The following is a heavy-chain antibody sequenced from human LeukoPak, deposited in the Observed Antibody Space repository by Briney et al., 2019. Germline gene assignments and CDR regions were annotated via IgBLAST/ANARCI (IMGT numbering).Heavy chain of an antibody. CDR1: GYTFTSYG. CDR3: ARERVYTTGRSRFWFDP. V-gene: IGHV1-18*01. Sequence: RASVKVSCKASGYTFTSYGISWVRQAPGQGLEWMGWISAYNGNTNYAQKFQGRVTMTRDMSTSTVYMELSSLRSDDTAVYYCARERVYTTGRSRFWFDPWGQGTLVTVSS. J-gene: IGHJ5*02. D-gene: IGHD1-1*01. CDR2: ISAYNGNT.